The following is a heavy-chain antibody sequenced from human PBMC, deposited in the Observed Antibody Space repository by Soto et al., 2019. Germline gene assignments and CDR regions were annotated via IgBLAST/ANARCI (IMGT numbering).Heavy chain of an antibody. J-gene: IGHJ4*02. Sequence: QVQLVQSGAEVKKPGASVRVSCRASGYTFPYFGIHWVRQAPGQSLEWMGSINPANGDTPYSQKFQGRVTITSDTXXTTVYMEMVRLTSADTAVYYCARRVGDGQFDFWGQGTLITVSS. CDR2: INPANGDT. V-gene: IGHV1-3*01. CDR1: GYTFPYFG. CDR3: ARRVGDGQFDF. D-gene: IGHD1-26*01.